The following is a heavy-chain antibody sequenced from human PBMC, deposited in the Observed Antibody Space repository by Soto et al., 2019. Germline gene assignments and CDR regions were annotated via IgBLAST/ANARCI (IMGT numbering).Heavy chain of an antibody. CDR3: ARGRISKGFDP. V-gene: IGHV1-2*04. CDR2: INPNSGGT. D-gene: IGHD2-15*01. J-gene: IGHJ5*02. CDR1: GYTFTGYY. Sequence: GASVKVSCKASGYTFTGYYMHWVRQAPGQGLEWMGWINPNSGGTNYAQKFQGWVTMTRDTSISTAYMELSSLRSEDTAVYYCARGRISKGFDPWGQGTLVTVSS.